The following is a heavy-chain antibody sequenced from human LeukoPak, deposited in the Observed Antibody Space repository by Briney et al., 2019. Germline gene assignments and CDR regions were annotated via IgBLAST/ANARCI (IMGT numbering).Heavy chain of an antibody. Sequence: GGSLRLSCAGSGFSFSSYGMHWVRQAPGKGLEWVAVISYDGSNKYYADSVKGRFTISRDNSKNTLYLQMNSLRAEDTAVYYCARDRGRWLQYNYFDYWGQGTLVTVSS. D-gene: IGHD5-24*01. CDR3: ARDRGRWLQYNYFDY. CDR1: GFSFSSYG. V-gene: IGHV3-30*19. CDR2: ISYDGSNK. J-gene: IGHJ4*02.